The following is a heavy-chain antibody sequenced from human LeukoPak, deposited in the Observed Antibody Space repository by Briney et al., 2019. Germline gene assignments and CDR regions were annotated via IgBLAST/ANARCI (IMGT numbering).Heavy chain of an antibody. CDR1: GFTFSSYA. D-gene: IGHD2/OR15-2a*01. Sequence: GGSLRLSCSASGFTFSSYAMHWVRQAPGKGLEYVSAISSNGGSTYYADSVKGRFTISRDNAKNTLYLQMNSLRAEDTAVYYCASDLSHGMDVWGQGTTVTVSS. V-gene: IGHV3-64*04. J-gene: IGHJ6*02. CDR3: ASDLSHGMDV. CDR2: ISSNGGST.